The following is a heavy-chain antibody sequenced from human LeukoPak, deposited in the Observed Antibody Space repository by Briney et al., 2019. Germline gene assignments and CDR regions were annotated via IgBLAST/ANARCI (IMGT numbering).Heavy chain of an antibody. Sequence: GGSLRLSCAASGFTFSSYLMHWVRQAPGKGLEWVAVISYDGSNKYYADSVKGRFTISRDNSKNTLYLQMNSLRAEDTAVYYCARVERGYSGYEYYFDYWGQGTLVTVSS. J-gene: IGHJ4*02. CDR1: GFTFSSYL. CDR2: ISYDGSNK. D-gene: IGHD5-12*01. V-gene: IGHV3-30*04. CDR3: ARVERGYSGYEYYFDY.